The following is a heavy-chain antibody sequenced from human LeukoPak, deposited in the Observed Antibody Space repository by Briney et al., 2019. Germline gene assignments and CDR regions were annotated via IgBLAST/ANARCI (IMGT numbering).Heavy chain of an antibody. V-gene: IGHV4-39*07. D-gene: IGHD3-3*01. CDR1: GGSISSSNYY. CDR3: AIGRFWSGPFDY. Sequence: NTSETLSLTCTVSGGSISSSNYYWGWIRQPPGKGLEWIGSIYYSGSTYYNPSLKSRVTISVDTSKNQFSLKLSSVTAADTAVYYCAIGRFWSGPFDYWGQGTLVTVSS. CDR2: IYYSGST. J-gene: IGHJ4*02.